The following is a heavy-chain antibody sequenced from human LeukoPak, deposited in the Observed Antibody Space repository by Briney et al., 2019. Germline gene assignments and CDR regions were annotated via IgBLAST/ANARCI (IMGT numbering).Heavy chain of an antibody. V-gene: IGHV1-18*01. J-gene: IGHJ4*02. Sequence: ASVKLTCNASAYTFSSYGVTLVRHPPGQGLEWMGWISGDSDSTNYAQKFQDKVTMTADTSTNTAYLELRSLTSDDTAIYYCARGRIYYDGSGHYYPDYWGQGTLLTVSS. CDR2: ISGDSDST. CDR3: ARGRIYYDGSGHYYPDY. D-gene: IGHD3-22*01. CDR1: AYTFSSYG.